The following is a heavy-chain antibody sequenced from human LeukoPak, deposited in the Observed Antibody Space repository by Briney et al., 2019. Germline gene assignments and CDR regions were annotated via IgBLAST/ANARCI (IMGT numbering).Heavy chain of an antibody. Sequence: PSETLSLTCAVSGGSISSGGYSWSWIRQPPGKGLEWIGYIYYSGSTNYNPSLKSRVTISVDTSKNQFSLKLSSVTAADTAVYYCAREMAFDDSSGYYYADDRNNWFDPWGQGTLVTVSS. J-gene: IGHJ5*02. CDR3: AREMAFDDSSGYYYADDRNNWFDP. V-gene: IGHV4-61*08. CDR1: GGSISSGGYS. D-gene: IGHD3-22*01. CDR2: IYYSGST.